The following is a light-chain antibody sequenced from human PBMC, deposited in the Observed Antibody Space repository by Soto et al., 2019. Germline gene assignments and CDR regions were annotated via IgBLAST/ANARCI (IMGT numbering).Light chain of an antibody. J-gene: IGLJ2*01. Sequence: QSVLTQPPSVSGAPGQRVTISCTGSSANIGAAYNVDWYQQLPGTAPKLLIYSNNQRPSGVPERFSGSQSGTSASLAINGLQSEDEAEYYCAVWDDSLNGVVFGGGTKLTVL. CDR3: AVWDDSLNGVV. V-gene: IGLV1-40*01. CDR1: SANIGAAYN. CDR2: SNN.